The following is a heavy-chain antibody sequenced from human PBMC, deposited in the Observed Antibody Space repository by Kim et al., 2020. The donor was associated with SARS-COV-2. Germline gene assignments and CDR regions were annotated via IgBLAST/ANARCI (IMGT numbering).Heavy chain of an antibody. Sequence: ASVKVSCKASGYTFTSYGISWVRQAPGQGLEWMGWISAYNGNTNYAQKLQGRVTMTTDTSTSTAYMELRSLRSDDTAVYYCARDALLPYYYDSSGYPNWFDPWGQGTLVTVSS. V-gene: IGHV1-18*04. CDR3: ARDALLPYYYDSSGYPNWFDP. CDR1: GYTFTSYG. CDR2: ISAYNGNT. D-gene: IGHD3-22*01. J-gene: IGHJ5*02.